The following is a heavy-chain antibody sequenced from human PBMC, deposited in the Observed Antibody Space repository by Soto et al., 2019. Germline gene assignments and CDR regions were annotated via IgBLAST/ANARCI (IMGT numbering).Heavy chain of an antibody. CDR2: ISAYNGNT. Sequence: ASVKVSCKASGYTFTSYGISWVRQAPGQGLEWMGWISAYNGNTNYAQKLQGRVTMTTDTSTSTAYMELRSLRSDDTAVYYCARDKYYGSGSYYKAYYYYGMDVWGQGTTVTVSS. V-gene: IGHV1-18*01. CDR1: GYTFTSYG. D-gene: IGHD3-10*01. CDR3: ARDKYYGSGSYYKAYYYYGMDV. J-gene: IGHJ6*02.